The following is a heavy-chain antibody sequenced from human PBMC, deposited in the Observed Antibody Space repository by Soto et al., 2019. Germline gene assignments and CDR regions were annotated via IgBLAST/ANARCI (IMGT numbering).Heavy chain of an antibody. CDR1: GFTFSSYS. CDR2: ISSSSSTI. V-gene: IGHV3-48*01. CDR3: ARDSLPYGDYVNDAFDI. D-gene: IGHD4-17*01. Sequence: GGSLRLSCAASGFTFSSYSMNWVRQAPGKGLEWVSYISSSSSTIYYADSVKGRFTISRDNAKNSLYLQMNSLRAEDTAVYYCARDSLPYGDYVNDAFDIWGQGTMVTVSS. J-gene: IGHJ3*02.